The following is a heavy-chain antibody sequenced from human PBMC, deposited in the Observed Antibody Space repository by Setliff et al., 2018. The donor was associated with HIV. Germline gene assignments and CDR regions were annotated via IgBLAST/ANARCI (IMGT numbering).Heavy chain of an antibody. CDR3: ARGLPYSSGYVDAFDI. CDR2: IYYSGST. Sequence: SETLSLTCTVSGGSINSHYWSWIRQPPGKGLEWIGYIYYSGSTNYNPSLKSRVTISVDTSKNQFSLKLSSVTAADTAVYYCARGLPYSSGYVDAFDIWGQGTMVTVSS. D-gene: IGHD3-22*01. J-gene: IGHJ3*02. V-gene: IGHV4-59*11. CDR1: GGSINSHY.